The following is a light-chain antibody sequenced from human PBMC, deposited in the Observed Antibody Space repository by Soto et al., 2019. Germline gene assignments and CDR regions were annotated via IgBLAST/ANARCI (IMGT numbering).Light chain of an antibody. CDR1: QSISSW. Sequence: DMQKPQARCTLSTSVGDRVTITCRASQSISSWLAWYQQKPGKAPKLLIYKASTLKSGVPSRFSGSGSGTEFALTISSLQPDDFATYYCQQYNSYSEAFGQGTKVDIK. CDR2: KAS. V-gene: IGKV1-5*03. CDR3: QQYNSYSEA. J-gene: IGKJ1*01.